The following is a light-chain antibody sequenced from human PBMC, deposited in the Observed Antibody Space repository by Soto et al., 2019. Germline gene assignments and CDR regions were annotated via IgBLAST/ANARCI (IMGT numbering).Light chain of an antibody. V-gene: IGKV1-5*03. CDR1: QSISSW. J-gene: IGKJ4*01. Sequence: DIQMTQSPSTLSASVGDRVTITCRASQSISSWLAWYQQKPGKAPKLLIYKASTLESGVPSNFSGSGSGTEFTLTISSLQSEDFAVYYCQQYNNWPPLTFGGGTKVEIK. CDR3: QQYNNWPPLT. CDR2: KAS.